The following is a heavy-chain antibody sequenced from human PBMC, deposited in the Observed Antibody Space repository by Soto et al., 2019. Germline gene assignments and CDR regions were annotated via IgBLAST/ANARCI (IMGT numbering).Heavy chain of an antibody. D-gene: IGHD1-1*01. CDR3: ATAGNYRFDN. Sequence: PGGSLRLSCAASGFTFNTFWMSWVRQSPGKGLEWVANIKHDGRTINYADSVKGRFTISRDNAKNTLYLQMNILRVEDTAVYFCATAGNYRFDNWGLGTLVTVSS. V-gene: IGHV3-7*01. J-gene: IGHJ4*02. CDR2: IKHDGRTI. CDR1: GFTFNTFW.